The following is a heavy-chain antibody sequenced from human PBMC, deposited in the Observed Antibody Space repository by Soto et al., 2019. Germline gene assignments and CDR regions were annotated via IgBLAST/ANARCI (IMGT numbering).Heavy chain of an antibody. J-gene: IGHJ4*02. V-gene: IGHV5-51*01. D-gene: IGHD2-15*01. CDR2: IYPGDSDT. CDR3: ARRHCSGGSCFYYFDY. Sequence: GESLKISCKGSGYSFTSYWIGWVRQMPGKGLEWMGIIYPGDSDTRYSPSFQGQVTISADKSISTAYLQWSSLKASDTAMYYCARRHCSGGSCFYYFDYWGQGTLVTVS. CDR1: GYSFTSYW.